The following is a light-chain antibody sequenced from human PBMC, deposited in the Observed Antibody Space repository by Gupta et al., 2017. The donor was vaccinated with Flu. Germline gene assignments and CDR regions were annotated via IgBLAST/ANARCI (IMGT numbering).Light chain of an antibody. J-gene: IGKJ1*01. CDR2: KIS. V-gene: IGKV2-24*01. CDR3: MQATQCPWT. Sequence: DLVMTKTQLPSPVTFAKQAPISCRSSQSLVYSDGNTYLSCLQQRPGQPPRLLIYKISNRFSGVPDRSGGRWAGTDFTLKISRVEAEDVGFYYCMQATQCPWTFGQGTKVEIK. CDR1: QSLVYSDGNTY.